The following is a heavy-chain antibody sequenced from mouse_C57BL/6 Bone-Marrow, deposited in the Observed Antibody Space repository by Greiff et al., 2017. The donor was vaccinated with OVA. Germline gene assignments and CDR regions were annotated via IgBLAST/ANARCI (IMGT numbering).Heavy chain of an antibody. CDR1: GFSLTSYG. CDR3: ARIYYGNYEGFAY. D-gene: IGHD2-1*01. Sequence: VKLQESGPGLVQPSQSLSITCTVSGFSLTSYGVHWVRQSPGKGLEWLGVIWSGGSTDYNAAFISRLSISKDNSKSQVFFKMNSLQADDTAIYYCARIYYGNYEGFAYWGQGTLVTVSA. CDR2: IWSGGST. V-gene: IGHV2-2*01. J-gene: IGHJ3*01.